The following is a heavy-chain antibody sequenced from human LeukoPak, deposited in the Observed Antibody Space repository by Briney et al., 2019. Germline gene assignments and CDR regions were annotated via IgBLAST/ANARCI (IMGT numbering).Heavy chain of an antibody. CDR1: GYSISSGYY. J-gene: IGHJ4*02. Sequence: PSETLSLTCTVSGYSISSGYYWGWIRRPPGKGLEWIGRIYHSGSTYYNPSLKSRVTISLDASKNQFSLKLTSVTAADTAIYYCARVNLLGYCTSGVCPGGGVPFDYWGQGILVTVSS. D-gene: IGHD2-8*01. CDR3: ARVNLLGYCTSGVCPGGGVPFDY. CDR2: IYHSGST. V-gene: IGHV4-38-2*02.